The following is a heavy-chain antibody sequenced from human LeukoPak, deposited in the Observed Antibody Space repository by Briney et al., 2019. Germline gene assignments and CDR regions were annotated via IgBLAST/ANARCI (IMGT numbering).Heavy chain of an antibody. J-gene: IGHJ4*02. D-gene: IGHD2-2*02. CDR2: ISYDGSNK. CDR3: AKDGGYCSSTSCSTGFDY. V-gene: IGHV3-30*18. CDR1: GFTFSSYG. Sequence: GGSLRLSCAASGFTFSSYGMHWVRQAPGEGLEWVAVISYDGSNKYYADSVKGRFTIPRDNSKNTLYLQMNSPRAEDTAVYYCAKDGGYCSSTSCSTGFDYWGQGTLVTVSS.